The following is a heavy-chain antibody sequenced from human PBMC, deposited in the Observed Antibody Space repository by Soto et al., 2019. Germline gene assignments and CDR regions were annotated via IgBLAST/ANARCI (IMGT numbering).Heavy chain of an antibody. V-gene: IGHV5-10-1*01. CDR1: GYSFTSYW. D-gene: IGHD2-15*01. CDR3: ARDGGYCSGGSCYTGPYYYGMDV. J-gene: IGHJ6*02. Sequence: ESLKISCKGSGYSFTSYWISWVRQMPGKGLEWMGRIDPSDSYANYSPSFQGHVTISADKSISTAYLQWSSLRAGDTAVYYCARDGGYCSGGSCYTGPYYYGMDVWGQGTTVTVSS. CDR2: IDPSDSYA.